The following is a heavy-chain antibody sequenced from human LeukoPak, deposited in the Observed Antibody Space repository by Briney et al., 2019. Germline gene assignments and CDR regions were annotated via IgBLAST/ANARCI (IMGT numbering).Heavy chain of an antibody. D-gene: IGHD3-10*01. V-gene: IGHV3-48*01. J-gene: IGHJ4*02. CDR3: ARGPLVRGVINYFDY. Sequence: GGSLRLSCAVSGFTFSRYSMNWVRQAPGKGLEWVSYISSSRSTIYYADSVKGRFTISRDNAKNSLYLQMNSLRAEDTAVYYCARGPLVRGVINYFDYWGQGTLVTASS. CDR2: ISSSRSTI. CDR1: GFTFSRYS.